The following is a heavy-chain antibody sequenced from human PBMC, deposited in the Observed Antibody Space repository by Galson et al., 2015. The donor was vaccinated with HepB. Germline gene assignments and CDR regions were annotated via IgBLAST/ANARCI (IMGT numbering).Heavy chain of an antibody. J-gene: IGHJ4*02. CDR2: IKQDGNEK. CDR1: GFTFSSYW. D-gene: IGHD6-19*01. Sequence: PRLSWAASGFTFSSYWMSWVRQAPGKGLGGVANIKQDGNEKYYVDSVKGRFTISRDSAKNSLFLQMNSLRAEDTAVYYCARERHSSSRSLYDFDYWGQGTLVTVSS. CDR3: ARERHSSSRSLYDFDY. V-gene: IGHV3-7*01.